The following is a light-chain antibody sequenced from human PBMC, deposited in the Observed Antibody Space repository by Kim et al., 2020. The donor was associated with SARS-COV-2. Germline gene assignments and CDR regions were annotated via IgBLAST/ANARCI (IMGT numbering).Light chain of an antibody. CDR2: GKN. CDR3: NSRDSSGNHWV. J-gene: IGLJ3*02. V-gene: IGLV3-19*01. CDR1: SLRSYY. Sequence: AFGQTVRITFQGDSLRSYYASWYQQKPGQAPVLVIYGKNNRPSGIPDRFSGSSSGNTASLTITGAQAEDEADYYCNSRDSSGNHWVFGGGTKLTV.